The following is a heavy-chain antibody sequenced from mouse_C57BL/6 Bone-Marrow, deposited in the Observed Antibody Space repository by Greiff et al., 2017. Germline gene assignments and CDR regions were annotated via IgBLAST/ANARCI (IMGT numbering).Heavy chain of an antibody. V-gene: IGHV1-85*01. D-gene: IGHD1-1*01. CDR3: ARLEFDGSSGDWYCDV. Sequence: VQLQESGPELVKPGASVKLSCKASGYTFTSYDINWVKQRPGQGLEWIGWIYPRDGSTKYNEKFKGKATLTVDTSSSTAYMELHSLTSEDSAVYFCARLEFDGSSGDWYCDVEGRGTAVTVSA. CDR2: IYPRDGST. J-gene: IGHJ1*03. CDR1: GYTFTSYD.